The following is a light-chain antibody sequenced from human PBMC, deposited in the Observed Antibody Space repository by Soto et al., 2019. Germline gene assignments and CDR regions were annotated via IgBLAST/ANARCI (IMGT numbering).Light chain of an antibody. Sequence: QSALTQPASVSGSPGQSITISCTGTRSDVGSYNLVSWYQQHPGKAPKLIIYEVTKRPSGVSNRFSGSKSGNTASLTISGLQAEDEADYHCCSYAGSDTLVFGGGTQLTVL. V-gene: IGLV2-23*02. CDR3: CSYAGSDTLV. J-gene: IGLJ3*02. CDR2: EVT. CDR1: RSDVGSYNL.